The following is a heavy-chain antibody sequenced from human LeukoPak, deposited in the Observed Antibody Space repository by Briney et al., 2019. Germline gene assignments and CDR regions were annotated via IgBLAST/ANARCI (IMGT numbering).Heavy chain of an antibody. V-gene: IGHV4-39*01. CDR1: RGSISSNGYY. CDR3: ARAQDFSDSSGPNYLDF. CDR2: FYYTGST. D-gene: IGHD3-22*01. J-gene: IGHJ4*02. Sequence: PSETLSLTCTVSRGSISSNGYYWGWIRQPPGKGLEWIGSFYYTGSTFYSPSLKSRATISVDTSKNQFSLKLSSVTAADTAVYYCARAQDFSDSSGPNYLDFWGQGILVTVSS.